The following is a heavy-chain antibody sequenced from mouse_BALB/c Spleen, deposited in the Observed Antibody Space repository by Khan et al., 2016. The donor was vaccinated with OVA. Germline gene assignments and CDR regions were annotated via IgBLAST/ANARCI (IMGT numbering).Heavy chain of an antibody. D-gene: IGHD4-1*01. CDR1: GFTFSSYS. CDR2: ISSGGDYT. V-gene: IGHV5-6*01. J-gene: IGHJ3*01. CDR3: ASHLTGSFAY. Sequence: EVELVESGGDLVKPGGSLKFSCAASGFTFSSYSMSWVRQTPDKRLEWVATISSGGDYTNYSDNVKGRFTISRDNSKNTLYLQMSSLKSEDTAMYYCASHLTGSFAYWGQGTLVTVSA.